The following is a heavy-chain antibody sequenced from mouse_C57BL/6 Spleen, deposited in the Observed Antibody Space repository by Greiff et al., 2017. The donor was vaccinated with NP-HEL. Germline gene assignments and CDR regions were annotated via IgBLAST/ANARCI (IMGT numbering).Heavy chain of an antibody. D-gene: IGHD3-3*01. Sequence: VQLKQPGAELVKPGASVKMSCKASGYTFTSYWITWVKQRPGQGLEWIGDIYPGSGSTNYNEKFKSKATLTVDTSSSTAYMQLSSLTSEDSAVYYCAREGGRGDWYFDVWGTGTTVTVSS. CDR3: AREGGRGDWYFDV. V-gene: IGHV1-55*01. CDR1: GYTFTSYW. CDR2: IYPGSGST. J-gene: IGHJ1*03.